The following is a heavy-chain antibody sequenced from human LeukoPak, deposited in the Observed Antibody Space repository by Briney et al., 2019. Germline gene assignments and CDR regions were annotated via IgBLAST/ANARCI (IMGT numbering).Heavy chain of an antibody. CDR3: ASGSYDAFGI. CDR2: ISYDGSNK. J-gene: IGHJ3*02. CDR1: GFTFSSYA. V-gene: IGHV3-30*04. Sequence: GGSLRLSCAASGFTFSSYAMHWVRQAPGKGLEWVAIISYDGSNKFYSDSVKGRFTISRDNSKNTPYLQMNSLRAEDRAVYHCASGSYDAFGIWGQGTMVTVSS.